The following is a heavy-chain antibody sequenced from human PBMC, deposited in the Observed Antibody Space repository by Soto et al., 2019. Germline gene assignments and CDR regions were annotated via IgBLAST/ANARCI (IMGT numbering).Heavy chain of an antibody. J-gene: IGHJ4*02. V-gene: IGHV4-30-4*01. CDR2: IYYSGST. CDR1: GGSISSGDYY. Sequence: SETLSLTCTVSGGSISSGDYYWSWIRQPPGKGLEWIGYIYYSGSTYYNPSLKSRVTISVDTSKNQFSLKLSSVTAADTAVYYCARVLGSGSYYAFDYWGQGTLVTVSS. D-gene: IGHD3-10*01. CDR3: ARVLGSGSYYAFDY.